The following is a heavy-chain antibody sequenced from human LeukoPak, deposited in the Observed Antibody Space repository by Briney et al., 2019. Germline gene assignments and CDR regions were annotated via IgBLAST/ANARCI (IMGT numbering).Heavy chain of an antibody. Sequence: ASVKVSCKASGYTFTSYDINWVRQATGQGLEWMGWMNPNSGNTGYAQKFQGRVTMTRNTSISTAYMELSSLRSEDTAVYYCARGPNLFCYDYIWGSYRPLDYWGQGTLVTVSS. CDR2: MNPNSGNT. J-gene: IGHJ4*02. CDR1: GYTFTSYD. CDR3: ARGPNLFCYDYIWGSYRPLDY. D-gene: IGHD3-16*02. V-gene: IGHV1-8*01.